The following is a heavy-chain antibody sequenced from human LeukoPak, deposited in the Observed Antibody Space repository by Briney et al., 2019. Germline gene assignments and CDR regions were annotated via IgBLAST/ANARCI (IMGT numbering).Heavy chain of an antibody. V-gene: IGHV4-34*01. D-gene: IGHD3-3*01. CDR3: ARGRGWSLRGFFWFDP. CDR1: GGSFSGYY. Sequence: PSETLSLTCAVYGGSFSGYYWSWIRQPPGKGLEWIGEINHSGSTNYNPSLKSRVTISVDTSKNQFSLKLSSVTAADTAVYYCARGRGWSLRGFFWFDPWGQETLVTVSS. CDR2: INHSGST. J-gene: IGHJ5*02.